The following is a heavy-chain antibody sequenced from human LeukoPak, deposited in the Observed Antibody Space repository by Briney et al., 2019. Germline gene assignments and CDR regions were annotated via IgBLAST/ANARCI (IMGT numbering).Heavy chain of an antibody. Sequence: RGSLRLSCAASGFTVSSNYMSWVRQAPGKGLEWVSVIYNGGSTYYADSVKGRFTISRDNSKNTLYLQMNSLRAEDTAVYYCAREPYGDYALLWGQGTLVTVSS. D-gene: IGHD4-17*01. CDR3: AREPYGDYALL. CDR1: GFTVSSNY. J-gene: IGHJ4*02. CDR2: IYNGGST. V-gene: IGHV3-66*01.